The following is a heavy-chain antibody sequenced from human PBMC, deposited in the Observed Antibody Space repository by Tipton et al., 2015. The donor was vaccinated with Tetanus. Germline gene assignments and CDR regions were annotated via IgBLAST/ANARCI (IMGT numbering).Heavy chain of an antibody. CDR1: GYSFTSYW. CDR3: ARLHLRTFASSSGY. CDR2: IYPGDFEI. Sequence: QSGAEVKKSGESLKISCKASGYSFTSYWIGWVRQMPGKGLEWMGIIYPGDFEIRYSPSFQGQVTISADKSINTAYLQWSSLKASDTAIYYCARLHLRTFASSSGYWGHGTMVTVSS. J-gene: IGHJ1*01. D-gene: IGHD6-6*01. V-gene: IGHV5-51*01.